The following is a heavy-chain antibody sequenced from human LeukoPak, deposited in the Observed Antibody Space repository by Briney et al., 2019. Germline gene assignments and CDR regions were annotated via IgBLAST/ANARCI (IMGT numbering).Heavy chain of an antibody. D-gene: IGHD2-2*01. CDR3: AKDLDCSSTRCYPDY. V-gene: IGHV3-23*01. CDR1: GFTFSSYA. J-gene: IGHJ4*02. CDR2: ISGSSGST. Sequence: GGSLRLSCAASGFTFSSYAMSWVRQAPGKGLEWVSAISGSSGSTYYADSVKGRFTISRDNSKNTLYLQMNSLRAEDTAVYYCAKDLDCSSTRCYPDYWGQGTLVTVSS.